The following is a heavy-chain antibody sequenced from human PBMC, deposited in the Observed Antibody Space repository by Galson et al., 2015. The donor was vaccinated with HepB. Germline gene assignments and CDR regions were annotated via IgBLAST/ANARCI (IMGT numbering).Heavy chain of an antibody. V-gene: IGHV3-53*01. D-gene: IGHD4-23*01. CDR1: GFTVSNNY. CDR2: IYSGGST. CDR3: ARVGREGPYGGEYYCMDV. J-gene: IGHJ6*03. Sequence: SLRLSCAASGFTVSNNYMSWVRQAPGKGLEWVSVIYSGGSTYYADSVKGRFTISRDNSKNTLYLQMNSLRAEDTAVYYCARVGREGPYGGEYYCMDVWGKGTAVTVSS.